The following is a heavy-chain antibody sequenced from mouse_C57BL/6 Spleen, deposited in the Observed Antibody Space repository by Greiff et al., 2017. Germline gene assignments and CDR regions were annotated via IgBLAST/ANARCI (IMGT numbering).Heavy chain of an antibody. CDR3: TRALLLRYYAMDY. Sequence: EVKLMESGEGLVKPGGSLKLSCAASGFTFSSYAMSWVRQTPEKRLEWVAYISSGGDYIYYADTVKGRFTISRDNARNTLYLQMSSLKSEDTAMYYCTRALLLRYYAMDYWGQGTSVTVSS. D-gene: IGHD1-1*01. J-gene: IGHJ4*01. CDR2: ISSGGDYI. V-gene: IGHV5-9-1*02. CDR1: GFTFSSYA.